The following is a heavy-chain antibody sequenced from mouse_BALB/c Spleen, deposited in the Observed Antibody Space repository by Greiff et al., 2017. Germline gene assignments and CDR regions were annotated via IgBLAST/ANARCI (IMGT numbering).Heavy chain of an antibody. CDR3: ARHRANYFDY. V-gene: IGHV5-12-2*01. CDR2: ISNGGGST. CDR1: GFTFSSYT. D-gene: IGHD3-3*01. Sequence: EVQLVESGGGLVQPGGSLKLSCAASGFTFSSYTMSWVRQTPEKRLEWVAYISNGGGSTYYPDTVKGRFTISRDNAKNTLYLQMSSLKSEDTAMYYCARHRANYFDYWGQGTTLTDSS. J-gene: IGHJ2*01.